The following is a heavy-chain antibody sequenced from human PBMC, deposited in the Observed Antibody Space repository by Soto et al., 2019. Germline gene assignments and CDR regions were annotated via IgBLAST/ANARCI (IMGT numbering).Heavy chain of an antibody. J-gene: IGHJ5*01. CDR1: GGSFSGYY. Sequence: SETLSLTCAVYGGSFSGYYWNWIRQPPGKGLEWIGEINHSGSTNYNPSLKSRVTISVDTSKNQFSLKLSSVTAADTAVYYCAGVGYCSSTSCYSGFWFDSWGQGTLVTVSS. D-gene: IGHD2-2*01. V-gene: IGHV4-34*01. CDR3: AGVGYCSSTSCYSGFWFDS. CDR2: INHSGST.